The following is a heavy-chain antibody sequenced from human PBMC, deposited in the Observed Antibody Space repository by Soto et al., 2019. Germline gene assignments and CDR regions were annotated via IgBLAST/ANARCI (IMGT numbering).Heavy chain of an antibody. CDR3: ARQRRDFDY. CDR1: GGAISRYY. CDR2: IYSSGST. V-gene: IGHV4-59*08. Sequence: QVQLQESGPGLVKASETRSLTCTVAGGAISRYYWSWIRQPPGKGLQWIGYIYSSGSTNYSPSLKSRVTISVDTSKNQFSLNLSSVTAADTAVYYCARQRRDFDYWGQGSLVTVSS. J-gene: IGHJ4*02.